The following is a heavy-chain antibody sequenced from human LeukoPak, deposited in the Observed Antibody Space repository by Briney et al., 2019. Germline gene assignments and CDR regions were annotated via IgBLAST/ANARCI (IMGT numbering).Heavy chain of an antibody. CDR1: GFTFSSYG. D-gene: IGHD2-2*01. V-gene: IGHV3-30*18. CDR2: ISYDGSNK. CDR3: AKDIVVVPASQLGVGGIDY. J-gene: IGHJ4*02. Sequence: GGSLRLSCAASGFTFSSYGMHWVRQAPGKGLEWVAVISYDGSNKYYADSVKGRFTISRDNSKNTLYLQMNSLRAEDTAVYYCAKDIVVVPASQLGVGGIDYWGQGTLVTVSS.